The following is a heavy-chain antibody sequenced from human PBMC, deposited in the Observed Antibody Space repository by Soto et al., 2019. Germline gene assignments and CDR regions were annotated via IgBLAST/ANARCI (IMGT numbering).Heavy chain of an antibody. CDR1: GFSLSSTRVA. CDR3: AHSVVSGLGYYFDY. Sequence: QITLKESGPTLVKPTQTLTLTCTFSGFSLSSTRVAVGWIRQPPGKALEWLAIIYWDDDKGYSPFMKSRITITKDTSKTQVVLTMTNMDPVDTATYYCAHSVVSGLGYYFDYWGQGTLVTVSS. D-gene: IGHD6-19*01. J-gene: IGHJ4*02. V-gene: IGHV2-5*02. CDR2: IYWDDDK.